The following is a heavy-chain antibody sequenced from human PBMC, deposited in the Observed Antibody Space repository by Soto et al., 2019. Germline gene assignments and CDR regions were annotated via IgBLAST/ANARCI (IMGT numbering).Heavy chain of an antibody. CDR3: ARDLERYYFDY. J-gene: IGHJ4*02. CDR1: GFTFSSYA. CDR2: ISYDGSNK. Sequence: QVQLVESGGGVVQPGRSLRLSCAASGFTFSSYAMHCVRQAPGKGLEWVAVISYDGSNKYYADSVKGRFTISRDNSKNTLYLQMNSLRAEDTAVYYCARDLERYYFDYGGQGTLVTVSS. V-gene: IGHV3-30-3*01.